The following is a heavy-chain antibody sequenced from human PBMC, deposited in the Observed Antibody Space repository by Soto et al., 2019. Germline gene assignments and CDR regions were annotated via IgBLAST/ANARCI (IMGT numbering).Heavy chain of an antibody. CDR2: IDSSGEK. J-gene: IGHJ5*02. D-gene: IGHD6-19*01. CDR3: ARRHLAVAVSPWFDP. CDR1: GLSITDSEMG. Sequence: QVTLKESWPVLVKPTETLTLRCTVSGLSITDSEMGVSWIRQPPGQPLEWLAHIDSSGEKSYRTFLKSRPAISKDTSKSQIVVTMTNMDPADTATYYCARRHLAVAVSPWFDPWGQGIPVTVSS. V-gene: IGHV2-26*01.